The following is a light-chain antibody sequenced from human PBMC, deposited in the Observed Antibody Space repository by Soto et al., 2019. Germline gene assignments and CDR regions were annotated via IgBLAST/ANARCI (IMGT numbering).Light chain of an antibody. CDR3: QQYNKWPPSIT. J-gene: IGKJ5*01. Sequence: EIVMTQSPATLSVSPGERATLSCRASQSVSSNLAWYQQKPAQAPRLLIYDASTRATGIPARFSGSGSGTEFTLTISSLQSEDFAVYYCQQYNKWPPSITFGQGTRLEIK. V-gene: IGKV3-15*01. CDR1: QSVSSN. CDR2: DAS.